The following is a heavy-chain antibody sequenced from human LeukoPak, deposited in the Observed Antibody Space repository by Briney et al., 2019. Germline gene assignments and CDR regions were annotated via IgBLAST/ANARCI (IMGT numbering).Heavy chain of an antibody. CDR1: GFTVSSNY. CDR2: IYGGSRT. D-gene: IGHD6-13*01. J-gene: IGHJ4*02. V-gene: IGHV3-66*01. Sequence: GESLRLSCAASGFTVSSNYMSWVRQAPGKGLEWVSVIYGGSRTLYSDSVKGRFTISRDISKNTVYLQMSNLRAEDMAVYYCARDRVSSWYYFDYWGQGTLVTVSS. CDR3: ARDRVSSWYYFDY.